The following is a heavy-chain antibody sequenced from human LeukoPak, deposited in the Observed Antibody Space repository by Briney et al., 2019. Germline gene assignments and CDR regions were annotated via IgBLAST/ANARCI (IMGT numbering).Heavy chain of an antibody. V-gene: IGHV1-46*01. D-gene: IGHD3-10*01. Sequence: ASVKVSCKASGYTFTRYYMHWVRQAPGQGLEWMGIINPSDGVIDYAQKFQDRVTMTRDTSTSTVYMELSSLRSEDTAVCYCARRGSGSYVLDYWGQGTLVTVS. CDR1: GYTFTRYY. J-gene: IGHJ4*02. CDR3: ARRGSGSYVLDY. CDR2: INPSDGVI.